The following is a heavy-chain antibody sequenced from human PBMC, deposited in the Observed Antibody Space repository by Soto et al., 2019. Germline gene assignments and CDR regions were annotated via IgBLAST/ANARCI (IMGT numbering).Heavy chain of an antibody. J-gene: IGHJ4*02. CDR3: ARDSGYGDPIDY. CDR2: IFYSGNT. V-gene: IGHV4-59*01. Sequence: QVQLQESGPGLVKSSETLSLTCTVSGGSISGYYWSWIRQPPGKGLEWIGYIFYSGNTNYNPSLQSRVTVSVDTSKNQFSLKLRSVTATDTAVYYCARDSGYGDPIDYWVQGTLETAS. CDR1: GGSISGYY. D-gene: IGHD4-17*01.